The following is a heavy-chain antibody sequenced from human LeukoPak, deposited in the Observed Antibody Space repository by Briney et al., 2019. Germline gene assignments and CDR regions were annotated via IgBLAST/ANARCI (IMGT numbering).Heavy chain of an antibody. CDR1: GYSFTSYW. V-gene: IGHV5-51*01. Sequence: GESLKISCKGSGYSFTSYWIGWVRQMPGKVLEWMGIIYTGDSDTRYSTSFQGQVTISADKSICTAYLQWSSLKASDTAMYYCASFGVVAGSDYWGQGTLVTVSS. CDR2: IYTGDSDT. J-gene: IGHJ4*02. D-gene: IGHD3-3*01. CDR3: ASFGVVAGSDY.